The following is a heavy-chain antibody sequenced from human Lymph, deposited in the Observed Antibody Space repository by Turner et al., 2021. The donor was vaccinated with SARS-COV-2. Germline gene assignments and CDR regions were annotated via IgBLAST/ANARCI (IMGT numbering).Heavy chain of an antibody. CDR2: ISYDGSNK. CDR3: ARDGGCNFNY. V-gene: IGHV3-30-3*01. Sequence: QVQMVESGGGVVQPVRALRLSCAASGFTFSSYAMHWVRQAPGKGLEWVALISYDGSNKYYADSVKGRFTISRDNSKNTLYLQMNSLRAEDTAVYYCARDGGCNFNYLGQGTLVTVSS. D-gene: IGHD3-16*01. J-gene: IGHJ4*02. CDR1: GFTFSSYA.